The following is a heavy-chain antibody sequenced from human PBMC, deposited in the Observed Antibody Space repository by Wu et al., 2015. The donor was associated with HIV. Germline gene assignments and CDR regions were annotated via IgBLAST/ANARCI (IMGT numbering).Heavy chain of an antibody. CDR1: GGTFSSYA. J-gene: IGHJ6*03. D-gene: IGHD3-10*01. CDR2: IIPIFGTA. V-gene: IGHV1-69*12. Sequence: QVQLVQSGAEVKKPGSSVEVSCKASGGTFSSYAISWVRQAPGQGLEWMGGIIPIFGTANYAQKFQGRVTITADESTSTAYMELSSLRSEDTAVYYCARCYYGSGSYYYYYYYMDVWGKGTTVTVSS. CDR3: ARCYYGSGSYYYYYYYMDV.